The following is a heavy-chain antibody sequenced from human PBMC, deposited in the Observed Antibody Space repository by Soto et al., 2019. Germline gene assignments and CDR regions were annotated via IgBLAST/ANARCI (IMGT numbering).Heavy chain of an antibody. CDR1: GGTFSSYA. V-gene: IGHV1-69*06. Sequence: GASVKVSCKASGGTFSSYAISWVRQAPGQGLEWMGGIIPIFGTANYSPSFQGHVTISADKSISTAYLQWSSLKASDTAMYYCASLWSGYLAGMDVWGQGTTVTVSS. CDR3: ASLWSGYLAGMDV. J-gene: IGHJ6*02. CDR2: IIPIFGTA. D-gene: IGHD3-3*01.